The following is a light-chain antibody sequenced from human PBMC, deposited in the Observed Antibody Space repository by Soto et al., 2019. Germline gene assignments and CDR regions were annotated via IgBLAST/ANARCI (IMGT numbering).Light chain of an antibody. CDR3: QQYKSDLYT. V-gene: IGKV1-9*01. Sequence: IQLTQSPSSLSASVGDRVSITCRASQDIKTYLAWYQQKQGKAPKLLISGTFTLQSGVPSRFRGSGSGTEFTLTISSLQPDDFATYYCQQYKSDLYTFGQGTKLE. J-gene: IGKJ2*01. CDR1: QDIKTY. CDR2: GTF.